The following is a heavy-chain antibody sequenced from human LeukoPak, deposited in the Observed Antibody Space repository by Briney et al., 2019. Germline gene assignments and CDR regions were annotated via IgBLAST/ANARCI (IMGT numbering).Heavy chain of an antibody. Sequence: ASVKVSCKASGYTFTGYYMHWVRQAPGQGLEWMGWINPNSGGTNYAQKFQGRVTMTRDTSISTAYVELSRLRSDDTAVYYCARESEGRGYSGYDYYYFDYWGQGTLVTVSS. CDR1: GYTFTGYY. D-gene: IGHD5-12*01. CDR3: ARESEGRGYSGYDYYYFDY. V-gene: IGHV1-2*02. CDR2: INPNSGGT. J-gene: IGHJ4*02.